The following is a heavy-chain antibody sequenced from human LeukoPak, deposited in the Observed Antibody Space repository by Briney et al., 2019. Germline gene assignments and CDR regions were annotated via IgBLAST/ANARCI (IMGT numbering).Heavy chain of an antibody. CDR1: GFTFSNYA. V-gene: IGHV3-23*01. D-gene: IGHD6-13*01. CDR3: ARGAAASDS. CDR2: IGGSGGTT. J-gene: IGHJ4*02. Sequence: GGSLRLSCAASGFTFSNYAMSWVRQAPGKGLEWVSVIGGSGGTTYYADSVKGRFTISRDDSKDTLYLQMNSLKAEDTAVYYRARGAAASDSWGQGTLVTVSS.